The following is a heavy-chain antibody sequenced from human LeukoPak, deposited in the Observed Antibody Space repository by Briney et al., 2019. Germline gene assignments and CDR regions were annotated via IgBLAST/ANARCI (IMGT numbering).Heavy chain of an antibody. CDR1: GFTFSSYA. D-gene: IGHD6-13*01. CDR3: AKGGGGQQPNYYYYGMDV. J-gene: IGHJ6*02. V-gene: IGHV3-23*01. Sequence: GGSLRLSCAASGFTFSSYAMSWVRQAPGKGLEWVSVISGSGGRTYYADSVKGRFTISRDNPKNTLYLQMNSLRAEDTAVYYCAKGGGGQQPNYYYYGMDVRGQGTTVTVSS. CDR2: ISGSGGRT.